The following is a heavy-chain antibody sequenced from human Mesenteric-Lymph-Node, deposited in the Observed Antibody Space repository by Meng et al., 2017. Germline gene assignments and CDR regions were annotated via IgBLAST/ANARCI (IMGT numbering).Heavy chain of an antibody. Sequence: AQLQGSGTVLVSPSNPLSPTCLVSGRSISGGGYHGSWIRQPPGKGREWSGYINYSGSTYYNPSLKSRVSMSVDTSKNQFSLTLSSGTAADPAVYYCNAYTGGGGGLGSWGQGTLVTVSS. CDR1: GRSISGGGYH. V-gene: IGHV4-30-4*08. D-gene: IGHD3-16*01. J-gene: IGHJ5*02. CDR3: NAYTGGGGGLGS. CDR2: INYSGST.